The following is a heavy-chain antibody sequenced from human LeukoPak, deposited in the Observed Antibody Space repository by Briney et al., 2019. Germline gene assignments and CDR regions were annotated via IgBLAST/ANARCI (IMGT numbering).Heavy chain of an antibody. CDR1: GYTFTSYG. Sequence: ASVKVSCKASGYTFTSYGISWVRQAPGQGLEWMGWISAYNGNTNYAQKLQGRVTMTTDTSTSTAYMELRSLRSDDTAVYYCARGTPSGGWVWSYCFDYWGQGTLVTVSS. J-gene: IGHJ4*02. V-gene: IGHV1-18*01. CDR2: ISAYNGNT. D-gene: IGHD6-19*01. CDR3: ARGTPSGGWVWSYCFDY.